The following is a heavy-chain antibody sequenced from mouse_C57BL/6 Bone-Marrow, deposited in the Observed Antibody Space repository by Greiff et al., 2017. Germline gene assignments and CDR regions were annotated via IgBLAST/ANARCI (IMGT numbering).Heavy chain of an antibody. D-gene: IGHD3-3*01. CDR3: ARVKGPMDY. V-gene: IGHV1-54*01. J-gene: IGHJ4*01. CDR2: INPGSGGT. CDR1: GYAFTNYL. Sequence: QVQLKESGAELVRPGTSVKVSCKASGYAFTNYLIEWVKQRPGQGLEWIGVINPGSGGTNYNEKFKGKATLTADKSSSTAYMQLSSLTSEDSAVYFCARVKGPMDYWGQGTSVTVSA.